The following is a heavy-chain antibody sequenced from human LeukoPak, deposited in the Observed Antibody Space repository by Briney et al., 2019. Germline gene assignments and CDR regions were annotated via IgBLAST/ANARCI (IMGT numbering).Heavy chain of an antibody. CDR2: IWYDGSSK. D-gene: IGHD1-26*01. V-gene: IGHV3-33*06. J-gene: IGHJ4*02. CDR3: AKAGFVGTNDFDY. Sequence: GGSLRLSCAASGFTFSSYGMHWVRQAPGKGLEWVAVIWYDGSSKYYADSVKGRFTISRDNSKNTLCLQMNSLRAEVTAMYYCAKAGFVGTNDFDYWGQGTLVTVSS. CDR1: GFTFSSYG.